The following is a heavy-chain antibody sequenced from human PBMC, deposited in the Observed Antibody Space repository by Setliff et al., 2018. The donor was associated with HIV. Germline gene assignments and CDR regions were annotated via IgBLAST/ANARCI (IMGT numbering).Heavy chain of an antibody. CDR1: GYSISSGYY. J-gene: IGHJ4*02. V-gene: IGHV4-38-2*01. D-gene: IGHD6-19*01. CDR2: IYHSGTT. Sequence: KTSETLSLTCAVSGYSISSGYYWGWIRQPPGKGLEWVGSIYHSGTTYYNPSLKSRVTISVDTSKNQFSLKLSSVTAADTAVYYCARGTYAYSSGWYVDYWGEGTLVTVSS. CDR3: ARGTYAYSSGWYVDY.